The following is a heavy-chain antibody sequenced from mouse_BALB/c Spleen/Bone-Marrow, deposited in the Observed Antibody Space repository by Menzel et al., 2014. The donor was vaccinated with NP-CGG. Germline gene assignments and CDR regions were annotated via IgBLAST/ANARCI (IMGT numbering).Heavy chain of an antibody. Sequence: VQRVESGAELAKPGASVKMSCKASGYTFTSYWMHWVKQRPGQGLEWIGYINPSTGYTEYNQKFKDKATLTADKSSSTAYMQLSSLTAEDSAVYYCARGKGYGYRWFACGGQGTLVTVSA. D-gene: IGHD1-2*01. CDR2: INPSTGYT. J-gene: IGHJ3*01. CDR3: ARGKGYGYRWFAC. CDR1: GYTFTSYW. V-gene: IGHV1-7*01.